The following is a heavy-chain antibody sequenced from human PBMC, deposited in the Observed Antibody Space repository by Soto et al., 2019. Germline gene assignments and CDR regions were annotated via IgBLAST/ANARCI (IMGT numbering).Heavy chain of an antibody. J-gene: IGHJ4*02. CDR1: GYTFTSYY. D-gene: IGHD1-26*01. V-gene: IGHV1-46*01. Sequence: VASVEVSCKASGYTFTSYYMHWVRQAPGQGLEWMGIINPSGGSTSYAQKFQGRVTMTRDTSTSTVYMELSSLRSEDTAVYYCAREPTGIVGDYYFDYWGQGTLVTVSS. CDR2: INPSGGST. CDR3: AREPTGIVGDYYFDY.